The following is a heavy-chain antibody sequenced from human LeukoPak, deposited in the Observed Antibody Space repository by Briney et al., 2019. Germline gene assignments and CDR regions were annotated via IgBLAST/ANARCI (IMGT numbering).Heavy chain of an antibody. CDR1: GFTFSSYA. J-gene: IGHJ4*02. CDR2: ISGSGGST. CDR3: AKAPGYCSGGSCYIPFDY. Sequence: GGSLRLSCAASGFTFSSYAMSWVRQAPGKGLEWVSTISGSGGSTYYADSVKGRFTISGDNSKNMQYLQMNSLRAEDTAVYYCAKAPGYCSGGSCYIPFDYWGQGTLVTVSS. D-gene: IGHD2-15*01. V-gene: IGHV3-23*01.